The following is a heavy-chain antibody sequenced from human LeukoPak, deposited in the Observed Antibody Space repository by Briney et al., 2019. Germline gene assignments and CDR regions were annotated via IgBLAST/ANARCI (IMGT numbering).Heavy chain of an antibody. CDR3: AKTWLRFVGVTVRREGYFDY. Sequence: GGSLRLSCAASGFTFSSYAMSWVRQAPGKGLEWVSAISGSGGSTYYADSVKGRFTISRDNSKNTLYLQMNSLRAEDTAVYYCAKTWLRFVGVTVRREGYFDYWGQGTLVTVSS. D-gene: IGHD5-12*01. CDR2: ISGSGGST. J-gene: IGHJ4*02. V-gene: IGHV3-23*01. CDR1: GFTFSSYA.